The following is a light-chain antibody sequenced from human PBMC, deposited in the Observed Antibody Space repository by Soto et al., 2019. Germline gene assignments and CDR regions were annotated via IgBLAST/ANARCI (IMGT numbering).Light chain of an antibody. CDR1: QNIRTN. CDR3: QQYNNWPRT. Sequence: DIAMTQSPATLSVSQGERATLSCRASQNIRTNLAWYQHKPGQAPRLLIYGASTGATGVPARFSGSGSGTEFTLTISSLQSEDFAAYYCQQYNNWPRTFGQGTKVEIK. CDR2: GAS. V-gene: IGKV3-15*01. J-gene: IGKJ1*01.